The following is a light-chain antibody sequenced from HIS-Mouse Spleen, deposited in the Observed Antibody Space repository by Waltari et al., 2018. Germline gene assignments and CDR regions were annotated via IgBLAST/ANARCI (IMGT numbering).Light chain of an antibody. V-gene: IGLV2-14*01. Sequence: QSALTQPASVSGSPGQSITLSCTGTRSDVGGYNYVSWYQQHPGKAPKLMIYEVSNRPSGVSNRFSGSKSGNTASLTISGLQAEDEADYYCSSYTSSSPYVVFGGGTKLTVL. CDR3: SSYTSSSPYVV. J-gene: IGLJ2*01. CDR2: EVS. CDR1: RSDVGGYNY.